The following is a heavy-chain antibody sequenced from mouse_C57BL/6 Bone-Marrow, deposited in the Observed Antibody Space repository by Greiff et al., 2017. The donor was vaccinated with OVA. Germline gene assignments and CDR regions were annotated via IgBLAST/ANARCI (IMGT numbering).Heavy chain of an antibody. V-gene: IGHV1-81*01. D-gene: IGHD1-1*01. Sequence: QVQLKESGAELARPGASVKLSCKASGYTFTSYGISWVKQRTGQGLEWIGEIYPRSGNTYYNEKFKGKAPLTADKSSSTAYMELRSLTSEDSAVYFCARSLITTVVAPDYWGQGTTLTVSS. CDR2: IYPRSGNT. J-gene: IGHJ2*01. CDR1: GYTFTSYG. CDR3: ARSLITTVVAPDY.